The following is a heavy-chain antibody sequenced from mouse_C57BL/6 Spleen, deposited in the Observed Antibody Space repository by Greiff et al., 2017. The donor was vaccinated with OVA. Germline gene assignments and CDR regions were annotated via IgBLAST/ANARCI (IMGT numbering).Heavy chain of an antibody. D-gene: IGHD3-3*01. CDR1: GFSLTSYG. Sequence: VKLMESGPGLVAPSQSLSITCTVSGFSLTSYGVSWVRQPPGKGLEWLGVIWGDGSTNYHSALISRLSLSKDKSKSQVFLKLNSLQTYDTATYYCAKDGLGQGYFDYWGQGTTLTVSS. V-gene: IGHV2-3*01. CDR2: IWGDGST. J-gene: IGHJ2*01. CDR3: AKDGLGQGYFDY.